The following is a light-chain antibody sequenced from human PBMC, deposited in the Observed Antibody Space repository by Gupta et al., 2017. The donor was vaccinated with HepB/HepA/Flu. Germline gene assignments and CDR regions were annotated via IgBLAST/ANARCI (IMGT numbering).Light chain of an antibody. J-gene: IGLJ2*01. Sequence: SYELTPTPSVSVSPGQTDRITCCGDALPKQYAYWYHQKPGQAPVLVIYKDSERPSGIPERFSGSSSGTTVTLTISGVQAEDEADYYCQSADSSGTYPDVVFGGGTKLTVL. CDR1: ALPKQY. CDR2: KDS. V-gene: IGLV3-25*03. CDR3: QSADSSGTYPDVV.